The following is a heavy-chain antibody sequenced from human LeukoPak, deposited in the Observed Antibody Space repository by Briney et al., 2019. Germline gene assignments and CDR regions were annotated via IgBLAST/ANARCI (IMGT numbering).Heavy chain of an antibody. D-gene: IGHD3-16*01. J-gene: IGHJ3*02. CDR1: GFNVSSNY. Sequence: GGSLRLSCAASGFNVSSNYISWVRQAPGKGLEWVSVIYSGGSTYYADSVKGRFTISRDNSKNTLYLQMNSLRAEDTAVYYCAKDLGSGLPPDGFDILGQGTLVTVSS. CDR3: AKDLGSGLPPDGFDI. V-gene: IGHV3-66*01. CDR2: IYSGGST.